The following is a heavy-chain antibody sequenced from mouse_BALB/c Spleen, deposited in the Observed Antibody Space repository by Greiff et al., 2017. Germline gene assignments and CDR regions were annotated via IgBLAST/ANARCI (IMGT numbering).Heavy chain of an antibody. Sequence: DVKLVESGGGLVKPGGSLKLSCAASGFTFSDYYMYWVRQTPEKRLEWVATISDGGSYTYYPDSVKGRFTISRDNAKNNLYLQMSSLKSEDTAMYYCARGYYGNYDYAMDYWGQGTSVTVSS. CDR1: GFTFSDYY. CDR3: ARGYYGNYDYAMDY. V-gene: IGHV5-4*02. D-gene: IGHD2-1*01. CDR2: ISDGGSYT. J-gene: IGHJ4*01.